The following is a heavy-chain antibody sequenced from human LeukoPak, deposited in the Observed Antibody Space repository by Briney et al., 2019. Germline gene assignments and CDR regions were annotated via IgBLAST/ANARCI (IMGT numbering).Heavy chain of an antibody. CDR3: AKGRGWEASYYYYYMDV. V-gene: IGHV3-30*02. Sequence: PGGSLRLSCAASGFTFSSYGIRWVRQAPGKGLEWVAFIRYDGSNKYYTDSVKGRFTISRDNSKNTLYLQMNSLRAEDTAVYYCAKGRGWEASYYYYYMDVWGQGTLVTVSS. J-gene: IGHJ6*02. CDR1: GFTFSSYG. CDR2: IRYDGSNK. D-gene: IGHD1-26*01.